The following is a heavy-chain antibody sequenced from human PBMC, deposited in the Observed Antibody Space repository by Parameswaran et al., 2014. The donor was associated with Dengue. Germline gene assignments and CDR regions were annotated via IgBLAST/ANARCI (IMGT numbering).Heavy chain of an antibody. CDR2: IIPILGIA. V-gene: IGHV1-69*04. CDR3: ARDGPGLGSGFDY. D-gene: IGHD3/OR15-3a*01. Sequence: WVRQAPGQGLEWMGRIIPILGIANYAQKFQGRVTITADKSTSTAYMELSSLRSEDTAVYYCARDGPGLGSGFDYWGQGTRVTVSS. J-gene: IGHJ4*02.